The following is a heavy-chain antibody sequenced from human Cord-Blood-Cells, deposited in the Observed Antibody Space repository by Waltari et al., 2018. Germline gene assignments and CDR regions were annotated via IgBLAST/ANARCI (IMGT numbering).Heavy chain of an antibody. J-gene: IGHJ4*02. CDR1: GSTLSGLP. Sequence: EVQLVASGGGLVQPGGPLKLSCAALGSTLSGLPMHWFRQASGKGLEWVVRIRSKANSYATAYAASVKGRFTISRDDAKNTAYLQMNSLKTEDTAVYYCTRGNDYGDYWGQGTLVTVSS. CDR3: TRGNDYGDY. V-gene: IGHV3-73*01. CDR2: IRSKANSYAT. D-gene: IGHD2-8*01.